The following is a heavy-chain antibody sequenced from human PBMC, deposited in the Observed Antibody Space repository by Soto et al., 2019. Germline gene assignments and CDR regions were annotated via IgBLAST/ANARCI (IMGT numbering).Heavy chain of an antibody. V-gene: IGHV3-23*01. Sequence: EVQLLESGGGLVQPGGSLRLSCAASGFTFRRYALTWVRQAPGKGLEWVSSISGSGATTYYADSVKGRFTISRDNRDNTKPTVLRKRNSRRAEDTAIYYGGRFSGEKIAAAGTFDYGGQGTLVTVPS. CDR3: GRFSGEKIAAAGTFDY. CDR1: GFTFRRYA. CDR2: ISGSGATT. D-gene: IGHD6-13*01. J-gene: IGHJ4*02.